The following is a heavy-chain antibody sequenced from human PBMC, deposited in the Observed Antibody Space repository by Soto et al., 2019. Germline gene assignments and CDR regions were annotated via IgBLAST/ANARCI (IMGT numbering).Heavy chain of an antibody. J-gene: IGHJ6*02. Sequence: PGGSLRLSCAASGFTFSSYGMHWVRQAPGKGLEWVAVIWYDGSNKYYADSVKGRFTISRDNSKNTLYLQMNSLRAEDTAVYYCARRYSSSYYYYGMDVWGQGTTVTVSS. CDR1: GFTFSSYG. CDR2: IWYDGSNK. D-gene: IGHD6-6*01. CDR3: ARRYSSSYYYYGMDV. V-gene: IGHV3-33*01.